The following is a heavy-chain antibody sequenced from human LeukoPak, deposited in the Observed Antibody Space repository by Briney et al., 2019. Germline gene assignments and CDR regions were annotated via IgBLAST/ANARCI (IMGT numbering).Heavy chain of an antibody. CDR3: AKEETAAGNFDY. CDR2: ISGSGGST. CDR1: GFTFSSYA. V-gene: IGHV3-23*01. D-gene: IGHD6-13*01. J-gene: IGHJ4*02. Sequence: GGSLRLSCAASGFTFSSYAMSWVRQAPGKGLEWVSAISGSGGSTYCADSVKGRFTISRDNSKNTPYLQMNSLRAEDTAVYYCAKEETAAGNFDYWGQGTLVTVSS.